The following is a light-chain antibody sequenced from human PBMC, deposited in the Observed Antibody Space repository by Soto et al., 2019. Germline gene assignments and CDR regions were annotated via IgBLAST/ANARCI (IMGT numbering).Light chain of an antibody. J-gene: IGKJ1*01. CDR3: QQYNRYSRT. Sequence: DIQMTQSPSALSASIGDRVTITCRASQSISIWLAWYQQKPGKAPKLLIYAASTLQSGVPSRFSGSGSETEFTLTISSLQPDDLATYYCQQYNRYSRTFGQGTKVDI. V-gene: IGKV1-5*01. CDR1: QSISIW. CDR2: AAS.